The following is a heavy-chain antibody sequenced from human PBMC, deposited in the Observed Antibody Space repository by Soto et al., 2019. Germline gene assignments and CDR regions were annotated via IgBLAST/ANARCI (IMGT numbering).Heavy chain of an antibody. CDR3: ARQYSSSWYYFDY. Sequence: GGSLRLSCAASGFTFSSYGMHWVRQAPGKGLEWVAVIWYDGSNEYYADSVKGRFTISRDNSKNTLYLQMNSLRAEDTAVYYCARQYSSSWYYFDYWGQGTLVTVSS. CDR2: IWYDGSNE. V-gene: IGHV3-33*01. J-gene: IGHJ4*02. CDR1: GFTFSSYG. D-gene: IGHD6-13*01.